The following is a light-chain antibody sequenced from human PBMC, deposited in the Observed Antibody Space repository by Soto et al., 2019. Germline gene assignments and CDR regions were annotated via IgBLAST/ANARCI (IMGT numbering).Light chain of an antibody. V-gene: IGKV2-28*01. CDR1: QSLLHSNGYNY. CDR3: MKVLQPPPHT. CDR2: LGS. Sequence: DIVMTQSPLSLPVTPGEPASISCRSSQSLLHSNGYNYLDWYLQKPGQSPQLLIYLGSNRASGAPDRFRGSGSAKVFTLKISRVEAEDVGVYYGMKVLQPPPHTFGRGPRLEIK. J-gene: IGKJ2*01.